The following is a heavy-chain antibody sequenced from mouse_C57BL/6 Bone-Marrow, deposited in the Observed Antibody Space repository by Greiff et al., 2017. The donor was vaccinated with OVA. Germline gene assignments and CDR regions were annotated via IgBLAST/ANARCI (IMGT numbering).Heavy chain of an antibody. J-gene: IGHJ3*01. CDR3: AREGYGYFAY. CDR2: IDPSDSYT. V-gene: IGHV1-50*01. Sequence: QVQLQQPGAELVKPGASVKLSCKASGYTFTSYWMRWVKRRPGQGLEWIGEIDPSDSYTNYNQKFKGKATLTVDTSSSTAYMQLSSLTSEDSAVYYCAREGYGYFAYWGQGTLVTVSA. CDR1: GYTFTSYW. D-gene: IGHD2-2*01.